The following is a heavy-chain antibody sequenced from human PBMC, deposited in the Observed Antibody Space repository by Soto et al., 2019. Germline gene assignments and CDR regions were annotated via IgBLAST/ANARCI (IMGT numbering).Heavy chain of an antibody. V-gene: IGHV1-18*01. CDR1: GYTFTSYG. D-gene: IGHD3-22*01. CDR2: ISAYNGNT. CDR3: ARDIPYDSSGYLSDP. J-gene: IGHJ5*02. Sequence: ASVKVSCKASGYTFTSYGISWVRQAPGQGLEWMGWISAYNGNTNYAQKLQGRVTMTTNTSTSTAYKELRSLRSGDTAVYYCARDIPYDSSGYLSDPWGKGTLVTV.